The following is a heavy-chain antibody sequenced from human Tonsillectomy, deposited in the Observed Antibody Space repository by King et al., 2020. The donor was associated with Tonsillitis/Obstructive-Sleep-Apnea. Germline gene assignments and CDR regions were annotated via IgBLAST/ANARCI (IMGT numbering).Heavy chain of an antibody. V-gene: IGHV1-18*01. J-gene: IGHJ3*02. Sequence: QLVQSGAEVKKPGASVKVSCKASGYTFTSYGISWVRQAPGQGLEWMGWISAYNGNTNYAQKLQGRVTMTTDTSTSTAYMELRSLRSDDTAVYYCARDNYHDSSGYYSDAFDIWGQGTMVTVSS. CDR3: ARDNYHDSSGYYSDAFDI. CDR1: GYTFTSYG. CDR2: ISAYNGNT. D-gene: IGHD3-22*01.